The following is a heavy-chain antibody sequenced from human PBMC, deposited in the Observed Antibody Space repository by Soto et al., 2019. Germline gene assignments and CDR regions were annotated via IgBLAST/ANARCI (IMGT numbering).Heavy chain of an antibody. V-gene: IGHV3-30-3*01. D-gene: IGHD2-2*01. CDR2: ISYDGSNK. CDR3: AREVCSSTSCSRSPPGGMDV. Sequence: GGSLRLSCAASGFTFSSYAMHWVRQAQGKGLEWVAVISYDGSNKYYADSVKGRFTISRDNSKNTLYLQMNSLRAEDTAVYYCAREVCSSTSCSRSPPGGMDVWGQGTRGAVSS. J-gene: IGHJ6*02. CDR1: GFTFSSYA.